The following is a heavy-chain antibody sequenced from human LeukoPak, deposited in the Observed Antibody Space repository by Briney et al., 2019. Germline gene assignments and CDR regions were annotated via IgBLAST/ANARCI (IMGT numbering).Heavy chain of an antibody. J-gene: IGHJ4*02. V-gene: IGHV3-74*01. CDR1: GFTFSSYW. CDR2: INSDGSST. CDR3: AKPQAIRFRTKGGFDY. D-gene: IGHD4-17*01. Sequence: GGSLRLSCAASGFTFSSYWMHWVRQAPGKGLVWVSRINSDGSSTSYADSVKGRFTISRDNAKNTLYLQINSLRAEDTAVYYCAKPQAIRFRTKGGFDYWGQGTLVTVSS.